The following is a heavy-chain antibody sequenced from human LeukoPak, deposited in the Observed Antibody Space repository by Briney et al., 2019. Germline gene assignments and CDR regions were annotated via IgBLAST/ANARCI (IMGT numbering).Heavy chain of an antibody. CDR1: VYTFTSYG. J-gene: IGHJ6*02. D-gene: IGHD1-26*01. CDR2: ISAYNGNT. Sequence: ASVKVSCKASVYTFTSYGISWVRQAPGQGLEWMGWISAYNGNTNYAQKLQGRVTMTTDTYTSTAYMELRSLSSDATAVYYCARRDSGSYYYYYGMDVWGQGTTVTVSS. V-gene: IGHV1-18*01. CDR3: ARRDSGSYYYYYGMDV.